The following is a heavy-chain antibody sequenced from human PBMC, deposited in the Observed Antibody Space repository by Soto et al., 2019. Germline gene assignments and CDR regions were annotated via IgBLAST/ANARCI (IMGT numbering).Heavy chain of an antibody. D-gene: IGHD3-16*01. J-gene: IGHJ4*02. Sequence: PVGPLRLSYIASEVNFITYALGLIRQDPGKGLEWVSAISGSGASTYDADSVKGRFTISRDNSNNTLYLQMNSLRAEDTAVYYCAKTPGVITVITSFDHWGQGTPVTVSS. V-gene: IGHV3-23*01. CDR1: EVNFITYA. CDR3: AKTPGVITVITSFDH. CDR2: ISGSGAST.